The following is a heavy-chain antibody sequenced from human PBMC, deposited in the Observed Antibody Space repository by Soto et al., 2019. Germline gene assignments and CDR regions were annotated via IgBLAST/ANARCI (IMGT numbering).Heavy chain of an antibody. CDR3: ARGGDCDYYGSGFYLDY. CDR2: IYSSGST. CDR1: AVSISSGDYY. J-gene: IGHJ4*02. D-gene: IGHD3-10*01. Sequence: QVQLQESGPGLVKPSQALSLTCTVSAVSISSGDYYWSWIRQPPGKGLEWIGFIYSSGSTYYNPSLTSRVTISGDTSKNQFSLKLNSVTAAVTAVYDCARGGDCDYYGSGFYLDYWGQGTRVTVSA. V-gene: IGHV4-30-4*01.